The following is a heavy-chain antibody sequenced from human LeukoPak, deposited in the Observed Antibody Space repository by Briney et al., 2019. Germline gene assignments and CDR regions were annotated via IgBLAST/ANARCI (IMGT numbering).Heavy chain of an antibody. J-gene: IGHJ3*02. D-gene: IGHD3-22*01. CDR1: GGSLSSSSYY. Sequence: PSETLSLTCTVSGGSLSSSSYYWGWIRQPPGKGLEWIGSIYYSGSTYYNPSLKSRAPISVVTSHNQFSLQLPSVTAADTALYYCARPRDTTHYYYWGDAFDIWGQGTMVTVSS. CDR2: IYYSGST. V-gene: IGHV4-39*01. CDR3: ARPRDTTHYYYWGDAFDI.